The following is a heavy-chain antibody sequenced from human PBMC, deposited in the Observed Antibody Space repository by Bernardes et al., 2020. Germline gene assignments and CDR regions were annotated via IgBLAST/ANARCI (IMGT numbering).Heavy chain of an antibody. J-gene: IGHJ6*02. CDR3: ARDYTAAGGLQFITYYCRMDV. CDR2: INPNSGGT. D-gene: IGHD5-12*01. CDR1: GYTFTSYY. Sequence: ASVKVSCKASGYTFTSYYINWVRQAPGQGLEWMGRINPNSGGTNYAQKFQGRVTMTRDTSISTAYMELSRLRSDDTAVYYCARDYTAAGGLQFITYYCRMDVGGPGTPVTGFS. V-gene: IGHV1-2*06.